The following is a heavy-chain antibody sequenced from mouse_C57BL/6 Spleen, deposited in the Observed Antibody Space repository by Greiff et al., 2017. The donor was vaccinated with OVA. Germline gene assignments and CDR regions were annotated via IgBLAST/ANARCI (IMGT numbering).Heavy chain of an antibody. CDR1: GFTFSDAW. CDR2: IRNKANNHAT. D-gene: IGHD2-4*01. Sequence: EVKLVESGGGLVQPGGSMKLSCAASGFTFSDAWMDWVRQSPEKGLEWVAEIRNKANNHATYYAESVKGRFTISRDDSKSSVYLQMNSLRAEDTGIYYCTRRGYYDYRFAYWGQGTLVTVSA. CDR3: TRRGYYDYRFAY. J-gene: IGHJ3*01. V-gene: IGHV6-6*01.